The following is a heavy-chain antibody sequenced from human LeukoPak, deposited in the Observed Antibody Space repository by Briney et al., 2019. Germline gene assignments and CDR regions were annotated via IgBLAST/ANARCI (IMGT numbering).Heavy chain of an antibody. CDR2: NYTNGST. J-gene: IGHJ4*02. Sequence: SETLLLNCTVSGGSNNSYHWTWNRQPAGEGREWVGRNYTNGSTNYNPSLKSRITMSIDTAKNQFSLRLSSVTAADTAVYYCARPEIAVAGNFGIWGQGTLITVSS. V-gene: IGHV4-4*07. CDR1: GGSNNSYH. CDR3: ARPEIAVAGNFGI. D-gene: IGHD6-19*01.